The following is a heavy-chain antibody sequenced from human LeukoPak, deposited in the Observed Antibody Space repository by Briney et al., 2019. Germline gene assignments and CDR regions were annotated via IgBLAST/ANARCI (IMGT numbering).Heavy chain of an antibody. J-gene: IGHJ6*02. CDR1: SRLIGRQC. D-gene: IGHD6-19*01. Sequence: PSETLSLAYTLDSRLIGRQCGGCVRQPPGKGLEWIGYIYYSGSTNYNASLKSRVTISVDTSKIQFHLKLSSVTAEDTAVYYGAGEVSSGWPEGDYYGMDVWGQGTTVTVSS. CDR3: AGEVSSGWPEGDYYGMDV. V-gene: IGHV4-59*11. CDR2: IYYSGST.